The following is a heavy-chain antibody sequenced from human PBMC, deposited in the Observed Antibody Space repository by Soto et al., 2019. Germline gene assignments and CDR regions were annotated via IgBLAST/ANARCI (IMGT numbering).Heavy chain of an antibody. CDR2: IHSSGNT. V-gene: IGHV4-4*02. D-gene: IGHD1-26*01. J-gene: IGHJ4*02. Sequence: SETLSLTCTVSGTSVFGANWWGWVRQPPGKGLEWIGEIHSSGNTDYSPSLKSRVTISVDTSKNQFSLKLSSVTAADTAVYYCARAGATTLSDYWGQGALVTVSS. CDR3: ARAGATTLSDY. CDR1: GTSVFGANW.